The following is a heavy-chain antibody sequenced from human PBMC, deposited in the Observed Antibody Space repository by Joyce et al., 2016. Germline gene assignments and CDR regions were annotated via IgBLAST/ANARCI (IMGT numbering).Heavy chain of an antibody. CDR3: ARSVCSGGSCYSTDCGLDV. J-gene: IGHJ6*02. CDR1: GGTFRNYA. CDR2: IIPMFDLA. Sequence: SGADVKRPGSSVNVSCQISGGTFRNYAISWVRQGPAQGLEWMGGIIPMFDLAKYAQKFQGRVMITADKSTSTVYMALSRLIFEDTAVYFCARSVCSGGSCYSTDCGLDVWGQGTTVTVSS. V-gene: IGHV1-69*17. D-gene: IGHD2-15*01.